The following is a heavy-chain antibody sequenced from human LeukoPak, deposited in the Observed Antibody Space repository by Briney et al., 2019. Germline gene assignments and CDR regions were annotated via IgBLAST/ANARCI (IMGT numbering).Heavy chain of an antibody. CDR1: GGSISSSSYY. CDR2: IYYSGST. Sequence: SETLSLTCTVSGGSISSSSYYWGWIRQPPGKGLEWIGSIYYSGSTYYNPSLKSRVTISVDTSKNQFSLKLCSVTAADTAVYYCARFNYFDSSDYFSYYYGMDVWGQGTTVTVSS. D-gene: IGHD3-22*01. V-gene: IGHV4-39*01. J-gene: IGHJ6*02. CDR3: ARFNYFDSSDYFSYYYGMDV.